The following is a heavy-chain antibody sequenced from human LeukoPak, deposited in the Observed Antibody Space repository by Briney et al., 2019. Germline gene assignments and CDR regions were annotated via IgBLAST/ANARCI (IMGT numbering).Heavy chain of an antibody. CDR2: ISDRGSTT. J-gene: IGHJ5*02. CDR1: GFSFSSYT. V-gene: IGHV3-23*01. Sequence: GGSLRLSCAASGFSFSSYTMSWVRQAPGKGLEWVSGISDRGSTTYYADSVKGRFTISRDNSKNTLYLQMNSLRAEDTAVYYCAKEGFALGLFDPWGQGTLATVSS. CDR3: AKEGFALGLFDP. D-gene: IGHD2-21*01.